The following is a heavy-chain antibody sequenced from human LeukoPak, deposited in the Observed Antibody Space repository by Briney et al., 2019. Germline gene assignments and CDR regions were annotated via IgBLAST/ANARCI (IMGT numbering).Heavy chain of an antibody. CDR3: ARHGYYGSGSYYSFDY. CDR1: GYSFTGYW. CDR2: IDPSDSYT. J-gene: IGHJ4*02. Sequence: GESLRISCKGSGYSFTGYWITWVRRMSGKGLEWMGRIDPSDSYTNYSPSFQGHVTISADKSVSTAYLQWSSLKASDTAMYYCARHGYYGSGSYYSFDYWGQGTLVTVSS. V-gene: IGHV5-10-1*01. D-gene: IGHD3-10*01.